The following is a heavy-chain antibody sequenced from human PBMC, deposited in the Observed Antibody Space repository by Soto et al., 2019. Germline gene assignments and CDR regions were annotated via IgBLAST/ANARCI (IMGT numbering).Heavy chain of an antibody. CDR1: GFTFAGHA. CDR3: VPGSSGGVGEDR. Sequence: GGSLRLSCVASGFTFAGHAMTWVRQAPGKGLEWVSTISESGATTYYADSVKGRFTISRDNSKNTLFLQLSSLRVEDTALYYCVPGSSGGVGEDRWGQGTLVTVS. CDR2: ISESGATT. V-gene: IGHV3-23*01. J-gene: IGHJ5*02. D-gene: IGHD1-26*01.